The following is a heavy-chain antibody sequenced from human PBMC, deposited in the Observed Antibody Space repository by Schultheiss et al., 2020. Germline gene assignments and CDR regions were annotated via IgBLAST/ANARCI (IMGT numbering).Heavy chain of an antibody. CDR2: INHSGST. J-gene: IGHJ2*01. CDR1: GGSFSGYY. CDR3: ARQPTDLSNWYFDL. Sequence: SETLSLTCAVYGGSFSGYYWSWIRQPPGKGLEWIGEINHSGSTNYNPSLKSRVTISVDTSKNQFSLKLSSVTAADTAVYYCARQPTDLSNWYFDLWGRGTLVTVSS. V-gene: IGHV4-34*01.